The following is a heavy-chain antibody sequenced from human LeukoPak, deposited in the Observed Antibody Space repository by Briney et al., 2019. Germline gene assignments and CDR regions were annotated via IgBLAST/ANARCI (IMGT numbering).Heavy chain of an antibody. Sequence: SETLSLTCAVYGGSFSGYYWSWIRQHPGKGLEWIGYIYYSGSTCYNPSLKSRVTISVDTSKNQFSLKLSSVTAADTAVYYCARDRSSSWYAPYYYGMDVWGQGTTVTVSS. D-gene: IGHD6-13*01. V-gene: IGHV4-31*11. CDR3: ARDRSSSWYAPYYYGMDV. CDR1: GGSFSGYY. J-gene: IGHJ6*02. CDR2: IYYSGST.